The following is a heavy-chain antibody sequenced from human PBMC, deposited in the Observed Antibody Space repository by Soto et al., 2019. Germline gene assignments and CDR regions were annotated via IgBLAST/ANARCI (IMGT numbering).Heavy chain of an antibody. CDR3: ANSPRWGVFDI. Sequence: EVQLVESGGGLVQPEGSLRLSCAASGFTVSSNYLSWVRQAPGKGLEWVSLISSGGHTYYADSVKGRFTISRDHSKNTLYLQMNSLRAEDTAVYYCANSPRWGVFDIWGQGTMVTVSS. D-gene: IGHD1-26*01. J-gene: IGHJ3*02. CDR2: ISSGGHT. V-gene: IGHV3-66*01. CDR1: GFTVSSNY.